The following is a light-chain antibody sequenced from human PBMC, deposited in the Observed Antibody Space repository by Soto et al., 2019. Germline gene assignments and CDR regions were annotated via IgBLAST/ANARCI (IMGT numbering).Light chain of an antibody. CDR1: QSVSSSN. Sequence: EIVFTQSPGTLSLSPGERASLSCRASQSVSSSNLAWYQQKPGQAPRLLIYGASTRATGIPARFSGSGSGTEFTLTISSLQSEDFAVYYCQQYNNWPVTFGQGTKVDIK. J-gene: IGKJ1*01. V-gene: IGKV3-15*01. CDR3: QQYNNWPVT. CDR2: GAS.